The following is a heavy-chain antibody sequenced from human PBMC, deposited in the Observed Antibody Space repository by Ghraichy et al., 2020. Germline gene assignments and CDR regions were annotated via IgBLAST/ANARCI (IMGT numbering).Heavy chain of an antibody. CDR3: AGDRGYCGGDCYFDS. J-gene: IGHJ5*01. V-gene: IGHV4-4*02. D-gene: IGHD2-21*02. CDR1: SGSVSGTTW. CDR2: IYGSGGT. Sequence: SQTLSLTCSVSSGSVSGTTWWTWVRQASGKGLEWIGQIYGSGGTNYNPSLGSRVTISIDKSKNLFSLNLRSVTAADTAVYYFAGDRGYCGGDCYFDSWGQGALVTVSS.